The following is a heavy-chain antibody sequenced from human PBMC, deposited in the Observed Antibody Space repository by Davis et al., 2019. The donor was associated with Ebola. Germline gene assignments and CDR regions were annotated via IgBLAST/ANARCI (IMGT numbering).Heavy chain of an antibody. CDR2: ISYDGSNK. V-gene: IGHV3-30*03. CDR1: GFTFSSYG. D-gene: IGHD6-25*01. J-gene: IGHJ4*02. Sequence: GESLKISCAASGFTFSSYGMHWVLQAPGKGLEWVAGISYDGSNKYYADSVKGRFTISRDNSKNSLYLQMNSLTAEDTALYYCATTAAAPGNDWGQGALVTVSS. CDR3: ATTAAAPGND.